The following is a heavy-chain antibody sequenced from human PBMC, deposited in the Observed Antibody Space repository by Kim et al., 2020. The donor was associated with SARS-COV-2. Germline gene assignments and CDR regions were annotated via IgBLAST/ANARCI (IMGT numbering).Heavy chain of an antibody. V-gene: IGHV3-13*04. D-gene: IGHD1-20*01. CDR1: GFTFSSYD. Sequence: GGSLRLSCAASGFTFSSYDMHWVRQGAEKGLEWVSSIGTKADTYYPDSVKDRFTISRENAKDSFYLQLNSLRAADTAVYYCARGPIEGGIRATKGYFDLWGRGTVVTVSS. CDR3: ARGPIEGGIRATKGYFDL. J-gene: IGHJ2*01. CDR2: IGTKADT.